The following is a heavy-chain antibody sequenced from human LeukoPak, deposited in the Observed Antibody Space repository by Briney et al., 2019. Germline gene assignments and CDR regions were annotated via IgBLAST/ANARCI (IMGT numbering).Heavy chain of an antibody. CDR3: ARAHSGSSRIDAFDI. CDR2: INPNSGGT. V-gene: IGHV1-2*02. Sequence: ASVKVSCKASGYTFTGYYMHWVRQAPGQGLEWMGWINPNSGGTNYAQKFQGRVTMTRDTSISTAYMELSRLRSDDTAVYYCARAHSGSSRIDAFDIWGQGTMVTVSS. J-gene: IGHJ3*02. CDR1: GYTFTGYY. D-gene: IGHD1-26*01.